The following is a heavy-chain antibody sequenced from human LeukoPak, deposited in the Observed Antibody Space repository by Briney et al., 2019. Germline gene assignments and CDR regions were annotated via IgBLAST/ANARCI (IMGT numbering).Heavy chain of an antibody. CDR3: AREMGGYPFDY. CDR2: ITSGSSYI. V-gene: IGHV3-21*01. J-gene: IGHJ4*02. Sequence: GGSLRLSCAASGFTFSSYNMNWVRQAPGKGLEWVSSITSGSSYIYYADSVKGRFTISRDNAKNSVYLQMNSLRAEDTAVYYCAREMGGYPFDYWGQGALVTVSS. D-gene: IGHD5-12*01. CDR1: GFTFSSYN.